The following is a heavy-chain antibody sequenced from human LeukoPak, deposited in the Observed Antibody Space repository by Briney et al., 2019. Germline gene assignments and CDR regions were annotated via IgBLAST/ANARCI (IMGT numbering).Heavy chain of an antibody. CDR1: GGSISGSSYY. CDR2: IYYSGST. CDR3: ARGGANDAFDI. Sequence: SETLSLTCTVSGGSISGSSYYWGWIRQPPGKGLEWIGSIYYSGSTYYNPSLKSRVTISVDTSKNQFSLKLNSVTAADTAVYYCARGGANDAFDIWGQGTMVTVSS. J-gene: IGHJ3*02. V-gene: IGHV4-39*07.